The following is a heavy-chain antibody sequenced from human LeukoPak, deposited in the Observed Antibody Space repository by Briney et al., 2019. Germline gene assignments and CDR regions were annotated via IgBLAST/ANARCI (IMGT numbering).Heavy chain of an antibody. V-gene: IGHV4-59*08. CDR3: ARHIPGNPHFDY. D-gene: IGHD2/OR15-2a*01. CDR1: GGSITSYY. J-gene: IGHJ4*02. Sequence: SETLSLTCTVSGGSITSYYWSWIRQPPGKGLEWIGYIYHSGSTNYNPPLKSRVTISVETSKNQFSLRLRSVTAADTAVYYCARHIPGNPHFDYWGQGTLVTVSS. CDR2: IYHSGST.